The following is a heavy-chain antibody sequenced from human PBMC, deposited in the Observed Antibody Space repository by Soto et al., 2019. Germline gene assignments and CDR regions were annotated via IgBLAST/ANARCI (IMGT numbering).Heavy chain of an antibody. D-gene: IGHD3-3*01. J-gene: IGHJ4*02. CDR1: GYTFTSYA. CDR3: ARGAYYDFWSGYLMYFDY. Sequence: QVQLVQSGAEEKKPGASVKVSCKASGYTFTSYAMHWVRQAPGQRLEWMGWINAGNGNTKYSQKFQGRVTITRDTSASTAYMELSSLRSEDTAVYYCARGAYYDFWSGYLMYFDYWGQGTLVTVSS. V-gene: IGHV1-3*05. CDR2: INAGNGNT.